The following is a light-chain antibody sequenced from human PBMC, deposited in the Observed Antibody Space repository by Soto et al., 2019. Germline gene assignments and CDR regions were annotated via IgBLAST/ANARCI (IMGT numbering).Light chain of an antibody. J-gene: IGKJ1*01. V-gene: IGKV2-24*01. Sequence: DILMTQTPLFSLVTLGQPATISCRSSQSLVHSAARTFLSWLQQRPGQPPRLLIYEVSRRFTGVPERFSGSGAGTDFTLTISSVEPEDVGVYYCLQATQVPLTFGQGTRVEIK. CDR1: QSLVHSAARTF. CDR3: LQATQVPLT. CDR2: EVS.